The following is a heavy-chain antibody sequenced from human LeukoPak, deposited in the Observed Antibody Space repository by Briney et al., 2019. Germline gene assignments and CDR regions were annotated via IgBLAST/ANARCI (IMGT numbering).Heavy chain of an antibody. Sequence: ASVKASCKASGGTFSSYAISWVRQAPGQGLEWMGRINPNSGGTNYAQKFQGRVTMTRDTSISTAYMELSRLRSDDTAVYYCARAYDSSGWGFDYWGQGTLVTVSS. CDR2: INPNSGGT. J-gene: IGHJ4*02. CDR3: ARAYDSSGWGFDY. CDR1: GGTFSSYA. V-gene: IGHV1-2*06. D-gene: IGHD3-22*01.